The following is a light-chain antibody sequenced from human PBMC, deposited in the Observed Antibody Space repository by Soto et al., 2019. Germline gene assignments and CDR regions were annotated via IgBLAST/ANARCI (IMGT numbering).Light chain of an antibody. V-gene: IGKV1-5*01. CDR1: QSIGNW. CDR3: QQYNSYWT. Sequence: DIQMTQSPSTLSASVGDRVTITCRASQSIGNWLAWYQQKPGKAPKVLIYDASSLESGVPLRFSGSGSGTEFTLTISSLQPDDFATYYCQQYNSYWTFGQGTKVDIK. CDR2: DAS. J-gene: IGKJ1*01.